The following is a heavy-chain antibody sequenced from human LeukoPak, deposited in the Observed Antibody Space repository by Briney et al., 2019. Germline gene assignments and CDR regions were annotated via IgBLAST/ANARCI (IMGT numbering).Heavy chain of an antibody. CDR2: ISYDGSNK. D-gene: IGHD3-10*02. Sequence: GGSLRLSCAASGFTFSSYAMHWVRQAPGKGLEWVALISYDGSNKYYADSVKGRFTISRDNSKNTLYLQMNGLRTEDTAVYYCAELGITMIGGVWGKGTTVTISS. V-gene: IGHV3-30*18. CDR3: AELGITMIGGV. CDR1: GFTFSSYA. J-gene: IGHJ6*04.